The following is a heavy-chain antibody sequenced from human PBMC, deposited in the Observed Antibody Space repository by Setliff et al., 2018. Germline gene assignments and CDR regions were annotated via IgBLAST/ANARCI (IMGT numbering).Heavy chain of an antibody. CDR2: MYGVGAT. CDR1: TFSTYS. Sequence: TFSTYSMTWVRQAPGKGLECVSGMYGVGATFYADSVKGRFTISRDISENTLYLQMNSLRPEDTAVYYCANDRVPDGYWDFDYWGQGILVTVSS. D-gene: IGHD4-17*01. CDR3: ANDRVPDGYWDFDY. V-gene: IGHV3-23*01. J-gene: IGHJ4*02.